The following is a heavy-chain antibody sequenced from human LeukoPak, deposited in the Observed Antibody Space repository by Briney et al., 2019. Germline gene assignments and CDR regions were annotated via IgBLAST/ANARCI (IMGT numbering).Heavy chain of an antibody. CDR2: ISSSGSTI. CDR3: ARADSSGWYDYYYYYYYMDV. CDR1: GFTFSAYE. D-gene: IGHD6-19*01. V-gene: IGHV3-48*03. J-gene: IGHJ6*03. Sequence: PGGSLRLSCAASGFTFSAYEMNWVRQSPGKGLEWVSYISSSGSTIYYADSVKGRFTISRDNAKNSLYLQMNSLRAEDTAVYYCARADSSGWYDYYYYYYYMDVWGKGTTVTISS.